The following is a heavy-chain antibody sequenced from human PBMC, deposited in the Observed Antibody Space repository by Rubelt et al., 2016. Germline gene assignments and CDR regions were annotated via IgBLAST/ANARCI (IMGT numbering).Heavy chain of an antibody. CDR3: ARKEGPTDHYYYGMDV. V-gene: IGHV3-48*04. D-gene: IGHD4-11*01. CDR2: ISSSSSSI. J-gene: IGHJ6*02. CDR1: GLTFSDYS. Sequence: EVQLVESGGGLVQPGGSLRLSCAASGLTFSDYSMNWVRQAPGRGLEWISYISSSSSSIYYADSVTGRFTISRDNAKNSLYLQLNSLRAEDTAVYYGARKEGPTDHYYYGMDVWGRGTTVTVSS.